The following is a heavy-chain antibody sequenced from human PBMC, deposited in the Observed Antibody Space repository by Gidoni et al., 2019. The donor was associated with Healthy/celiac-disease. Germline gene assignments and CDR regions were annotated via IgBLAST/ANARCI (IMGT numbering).Heavy chain of an antibody. J-gene: IGHJ4*02. V-gene: IGHV4-34*01. CDR1: GGSFSGYY. Sequence: QVQLQQWGAGLLTPSETLSLTCAVYGGSFSGYYWSWIRQPPGKGLEWMGEINHSGSTNYHPSLKSRVTISVDTSKNQFSLKLSSVTAADTAVYYCARKSRYCSGGSCYFDYWGQGTLVTVSS. CDR2: INHSGST. D-gene: IGHD2-15*01. CDR3: ARKSRYCSGGSCYFDY.